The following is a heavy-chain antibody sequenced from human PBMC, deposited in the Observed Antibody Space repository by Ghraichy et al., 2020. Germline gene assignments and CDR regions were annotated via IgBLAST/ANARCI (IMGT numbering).Heavy chain of an antibody. V-gene: IGHV4-34*01. CDR1: GGSFSGYY. D-gene: IGHD6-19*01. CDR3: ARGSNPKQWLAPHFDY. J-gene: IGHJ4*02. Sequence: SETLSLTCAVYGGSFSGYYWSWIRQPPGKGLEWIGEINHSGSTNYNPSLKSRVTISVDTSKNQFSLKLSSVTAADTAVYYCARGSNPKQWLAPHFDYWGQGTLVTVSS. CDR2: INHSGST.